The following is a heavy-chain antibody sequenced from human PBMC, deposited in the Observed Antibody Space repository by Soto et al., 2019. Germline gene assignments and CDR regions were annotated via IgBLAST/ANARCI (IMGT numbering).Heavy chain of an antibody. J-gene: IGHJ6*02. CDR1: GYTFTGYY. V-gene: IGHV1-2*04. D-gene: IGHD5-12*01. Sequence: QVQLVQSGAEVKKPGASVKVSCKASGYTFTGYYMHWVRQAPGQGLEWMGWINPNSGGTNYAQNFQGWVTMTRDTSISTAYMELNRLRSDDTAVYYCARDTSGYDLGTYGMDVWGQGTTVTVSS. CDR2: INPNSGGT. CDR3: ARDTSGYDLGTYGMDV.